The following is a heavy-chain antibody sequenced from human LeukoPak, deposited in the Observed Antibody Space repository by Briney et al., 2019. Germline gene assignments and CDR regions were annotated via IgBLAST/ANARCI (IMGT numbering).Heavy chain of an antibody. J-gene: IGHJ4*02. Sequence: GGSLRLSCAASGFTFSSYSMNWVRQAPGKGLEWVSAISGSGGSTYYADSVKGRFTISRDNSKNTLYLQMNSLRAEDTAVYYCATLTGYYNRYWGQGTLVTVSS. CDR1: GFTFSSYS. D-gene: IGHD3-9*01. CDR2: ISGSGGST. V-gene: IGHV3-23*01. CDR3: ATLTGYYNRY.